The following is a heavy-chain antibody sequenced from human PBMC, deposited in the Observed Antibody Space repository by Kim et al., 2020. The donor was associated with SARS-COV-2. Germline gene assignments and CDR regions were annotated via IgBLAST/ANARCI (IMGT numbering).Heavy chain of an antibody. D-gene: IGHD2-15*01. V-gene: IGHV3-21*01. CDR1: GFTFSSYS. CDR3: TRDPYCSGGSCYSPYGMDV. Sequence: GGSLRLSCAASGFTFSSYSMNWVRQAPGKGLEWVSSISSSSSYIYYADSVKGRFTISRDNAKNSLYLQMNSLRAEDTAVYYCTRDPYCSGGSCYSPYGMDVWGQGTTVTVSS. CDR2: ISSSSSYI. J-gene: IGHJ6*02.